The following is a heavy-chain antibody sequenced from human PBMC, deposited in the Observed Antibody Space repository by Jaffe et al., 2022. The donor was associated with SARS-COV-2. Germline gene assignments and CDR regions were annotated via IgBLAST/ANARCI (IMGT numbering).Heavy chain of an antibody. V-gene: IGHV3-9*01. J-gene: IGHJ3*02. CDR1: GFTFDDYA. CDR3: AKDSSLLLGDPAGDAFDI. D-gene: IGHD3-16*01. CDR2: ISWNSGSI. Sequence: EVQLVESGGGLVQPGRSLRLSCAASGFTFDDYAMHWVRQAPGKGLEWVSGISWNSGSIGYADSVKGRFTISRDNAKNSLYLQMNSLRAEDTALYYCAKDSSLLLGDPAGDAFDIWGQGTMVTVSS.